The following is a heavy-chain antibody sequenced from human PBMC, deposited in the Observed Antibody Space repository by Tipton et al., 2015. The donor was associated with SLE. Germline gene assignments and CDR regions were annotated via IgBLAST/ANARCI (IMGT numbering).Heavy chain of an antibody. J-gene: IGHJ2*01. CDR1: GFIFSTYA. V-gene: IGHV3-30-3*01. D-gene: IGHD6-6*01. Sequence: SLRLSCADSGFIFSTYAMHWVRQAPGKGLEWVAVISYDGSNKYYADSVKGRFTISRDNSKNTLYLQMNSLRAEDTALYYCAREGEAARQGTYFDLWGRGTLVTVSS. CDR2: ISYDGSNK. CDR3: AREGEAARQGTYFDL.